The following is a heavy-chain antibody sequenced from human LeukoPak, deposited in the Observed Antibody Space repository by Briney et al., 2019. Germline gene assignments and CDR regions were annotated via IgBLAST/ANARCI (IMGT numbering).Heavy chain of an antibody. J-gene: IGHJ4*02. CDR3: ARMPLGGQTVDY. V-gene: IGHV3-33*01. Sequence: PGRSLRLSCAASGFTLSSYGMHWVRQAPGKGLEWVAVIWYDGSNKYYADSVKGRFTISRDNSNNALYLQMNSLRAEDTAVCYCARMPLGGQTVDYWGQGTLVTVSS. CDR2: IWYDGSNK. CDR1: GFTLSSYG. D-gene: IGHD3-16*01.